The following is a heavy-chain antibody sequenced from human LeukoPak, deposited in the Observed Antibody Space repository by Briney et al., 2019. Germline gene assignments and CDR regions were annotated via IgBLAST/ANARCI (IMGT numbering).Heavy chain of an antibody. J-gene: IGHJ6*02. CDR2: ISAYNGNT. D-gene: IGHD6-13*01. V-gene: IGHV1-18*01. CDR1: GYTFTSYG. Sequence: ASVKVSCKASGYTFTSYGISWVRQAPGQGLEWMGWISAYNGNTNYAQKPQGRVTMTTDTSTSTAYMELRSLRSDDTAVYYCAREEYSSSWYGYSYYYYGMDVWGQGTTVTVSS. CDR3: AREEYSSSWYGYSYYYYGMDV.